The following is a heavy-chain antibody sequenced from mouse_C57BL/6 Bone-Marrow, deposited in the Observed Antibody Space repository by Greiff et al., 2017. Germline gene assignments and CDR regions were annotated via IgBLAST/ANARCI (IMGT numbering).Heavy chain of an antibody. J-gene: IGHJ2*01. V-gene: IGHV5-4*01. D-gene: IGHD2-12*01. CDR2: ISDGGSYT. Sequence: EVQVVESGGGLVKPGGSLKLSCAASGFTFSSYAMSWVRQTPEKRLEWVATISDGGSYTYYPDNVKGRFTISRDNAKNNRYLQMSHLKSEDTAMYYCARYSHFDYWGQGTTLTVSS. CDR1: GFTFSSYA. CDR3: ARYSHFDY.